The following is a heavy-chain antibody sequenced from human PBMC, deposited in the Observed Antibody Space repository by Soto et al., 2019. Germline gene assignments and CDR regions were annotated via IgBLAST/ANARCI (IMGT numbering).Heavy chain of an antibody. CDR1: GYRFTSYG. J-gene: IGHJ6*02. CDR3: ERGGYYDSSGSRNYHYYGMNV. Sequence: QAQLVQSGPEVKKPGASVKVSCKASGYRFTSYGISWVRQAPGQGLEWLGWISAYDDNTKYAQTLQDRVSMSTDTSTNTAYMELRSLRSDDTGMYYCERGGYYDSSGSRNYHYYGMNVWGQGTTVTVSS. D-gene: IGHD3-22*01. V-gene: IGHV1-18*01. CDR2: ISAYDDNT.